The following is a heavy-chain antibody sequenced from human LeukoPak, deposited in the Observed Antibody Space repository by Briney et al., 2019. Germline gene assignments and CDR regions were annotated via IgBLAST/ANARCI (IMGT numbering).Heavy chain of an antibody. CDR2: MNPNSGNT. Sequence: GASVKVSCKASGYTFTGYYMHWVRQATGQGLEWMGWMNPNSGNTGYAQKFQGRVTMTRNTSISTAYMELSSLRSEDTAVYYCARGRNFYYDSSGYYDNWGQGTLVTVSS. J-gene: IGHJ4*02. V-gene: IGHV1-8*02. D-gene: IGHD3-22*01. CDR1: GYTFTGYY. CDR3: ARGRNFYYDSSGYYDN.